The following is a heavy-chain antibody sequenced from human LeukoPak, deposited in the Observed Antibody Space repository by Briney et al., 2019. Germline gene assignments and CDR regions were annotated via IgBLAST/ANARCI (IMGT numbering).Heavy chain of an antibody. V-gene: IGHV4-34*01. J-gene: IGHJ4*02. D-gene: IGHD3-22*01. CDR3: ARGPRIRNYYDSSGYYRGTFDY. CDR2: INHSGST. Sequence: SETLSLTCAVYGGSFSGYYWSWIRQPPGKGLEWIGEINHSGSTNYNPSLKSRVTISVDTSKNQFSLKLSSVTAADTAVYYCARGPRIRNYYDSSGYYRGTFDYWGQGTLVTVSS. CDR1: GGSFSGYY.